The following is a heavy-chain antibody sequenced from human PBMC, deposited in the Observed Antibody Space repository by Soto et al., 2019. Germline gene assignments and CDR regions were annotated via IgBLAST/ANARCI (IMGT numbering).Heavy chain of an antibody. Sequence: XGSLRLSCEASGFTFTFKSYEMNWVRQAPGKGLEWVAYISSLGHTTYYADSVKGRFTISRDNAKNLLFLEMNTLRGEDTAVYYCARDTEGYKGMDVWGQGTTVTVSS. D-gene: IGHD1-1*01. CDR2: ISSLGHTT. CDR3: ARDTEGYKGMDV. CDR1: GFTFTFKSYE. V-gene: IGHV3-48*03. J-gene: IGHJ6*02.